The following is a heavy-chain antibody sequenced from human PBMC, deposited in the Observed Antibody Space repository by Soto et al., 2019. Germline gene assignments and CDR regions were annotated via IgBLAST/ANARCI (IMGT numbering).Heavy chain of an antibody. V-gene: IGHV1-18*01. Sequence: ASLKVSCKTSGYTFTSCGISCVRHTNGQGLEWIGWISAYNGNTNYAQKLQGRVTMTTDTSTSTAYMELRSLRSDDTAVYYCARGVTTVYYYYMEVWGKGTTVTVSS. J-gene: IGHJ6*03. CDR2: ISAYNGNT. CDR1: GYTFTSCG. CDR3: ARGVTTVYYYYMEV. D-gene: IGHD4-17*01.